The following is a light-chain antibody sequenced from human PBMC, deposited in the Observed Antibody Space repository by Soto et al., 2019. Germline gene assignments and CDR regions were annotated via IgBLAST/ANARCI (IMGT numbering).Light chain of an antibody. Sequence: DIQMTQSPSTLSASVGDRVTITCRASQSISDSLAWYQQKPGKAPKLLIYEASSLKSGVPSRFSGSRSGTEYTLTISSLQPDDFATYYCQQYQGYWTFGQGTKVEIK. J-gene: IGKJ1*01. CDR1: QSISDS. V-gene: IGKV1-5*03. CDR3: QQYQGYWT. CDR2: EAS.